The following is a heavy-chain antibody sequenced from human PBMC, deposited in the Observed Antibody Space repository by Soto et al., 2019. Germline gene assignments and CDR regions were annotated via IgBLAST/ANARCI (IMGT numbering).Heavy chain of an antibody. CDR2: ISYTGRT. Sequence: QVQLQESGPSLVKPSQTLSLTCSVSGGSINSGAYYWGWIRQHPGKGLEWIGYISYTGRTYSNPSLPSRVTIALDMSESQFSLKLTSVTAADTAVYFCARVSATGTRWIDPWGQGTLVTVSP. CDR3: ARVSATGTRWIDP. J-gene: IGHJ5*02. D-gene: IGHD6-13*01. CDR1: GGSINSGAYY. V-gene: IGHV4-31*03.